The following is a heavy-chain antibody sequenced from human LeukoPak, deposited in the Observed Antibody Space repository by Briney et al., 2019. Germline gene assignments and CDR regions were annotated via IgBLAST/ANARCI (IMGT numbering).Heavy chain of an antibody. V-gene: IGHV4-59*01. CDR3: ARWGDYYGSGSYRPGNWFDP. J-gene: IGHJ5*02. CDR2: IYYSGST. Sequence: SETLSLTCTVSGGSISSYYGSWIRQPPGKGLECIGYIYYSGSTNYNPSLKSRVTISVDTSKNQFSLKLSSVTAADTAVYYCARWGDYYGSGSYRPGNWFDPWGQGTLVTVSS. CDR1: GGSISSYY. D-gene: IGHD3-10*01.